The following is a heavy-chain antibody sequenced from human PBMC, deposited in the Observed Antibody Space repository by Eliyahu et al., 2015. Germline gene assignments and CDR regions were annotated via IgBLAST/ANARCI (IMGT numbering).Heavy chain of an antibody. V-gene: IGHV4-38-2*01. CDR1: GYSISSGYY. CDR2: VYHTGTT. D-gene: IGHD5-24*01. J-gene: IGHJ5*01. CDR3: VRVGFRDGSFDS. Sequence: KPSETLSLTCDVTGYSISSGYYWGWIRQSPGKGLECIGWVYHTGTTNYNPSLKSRVTMSAVTSKNQFSLELRSVTAADTAVYYCVRVGFRDGSFDSWGQGTLVTVSS.